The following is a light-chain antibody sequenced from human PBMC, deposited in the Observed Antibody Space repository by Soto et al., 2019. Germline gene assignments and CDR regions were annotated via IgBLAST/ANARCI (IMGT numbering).Light chain of an antibody. CDR1: QSISNL. CDR2: KAS. CDR3: HQYYSYPWM. Sequence: DIQMTQSPSTLYGSIGDRVTITCRASQSISNLLAWYQQKPGKAPYLLIYKASSLQSGVPSRFSGSASGTEFSLTISSLQPDDFASYYCHQYYSYPWMFGQGTKVEIK. V-gene: IGKV1-5*03. J-gene: IGKJ1*01.